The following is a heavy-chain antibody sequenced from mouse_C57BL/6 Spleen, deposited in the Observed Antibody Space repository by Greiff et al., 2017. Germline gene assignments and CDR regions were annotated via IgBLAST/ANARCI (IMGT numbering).Heavy chain of an antibody. V-gene: IGHV6-6*01. Sequence: EVQLEQPGGGLVQPGASIKLSCAASGFTFSDAWMDWVRQSPEQGLEWVAEIRNKANNHATYYAESVKGRFTISRDDSKSSVYLQMSSLRAEDTGIYYCTSYDYDRGNAMDGWGQGTSVTVAS. CDR1: GFTFSDAW. J-gene: IGHJ4*01. CDR3: TSYDYDRGNAMDG. CDR2: IRNKANNHAT. D-gene: IGHD2-4*01.